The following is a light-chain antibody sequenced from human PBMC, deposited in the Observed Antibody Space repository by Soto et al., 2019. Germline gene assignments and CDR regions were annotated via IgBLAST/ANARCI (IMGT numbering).Light chain of an antibody. CDR1: SSDVGGYNY. V-gene: IGLV2-14*01. Sequence: QSALTQPASVSGSPGQSITISCTGTSSDVGGYNYVSWYQQHPGKAPKLMIYDVSSRPSGVSIRFSGSKSGNTASLTISGLQAEDEADYYCSSYTSSSTVVFGGGTKLTVL. CDR2: DVS. J-gene: IGLJ2*01. CDR3: SSYTSSSTVV.